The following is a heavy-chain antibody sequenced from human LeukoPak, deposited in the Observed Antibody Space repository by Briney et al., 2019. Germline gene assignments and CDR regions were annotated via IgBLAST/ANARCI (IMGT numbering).Heavy chain of an antibody. CDR3: ARDYPHYYYSKDAFDI. J-gene: IGHJ3*02. CDR1: GGSISSGDYY. D-gene: IGHD3-22*01. V-gene: IGHV4-30-4*08. CDR2: IYYSGST. Sequence: SQTLSLTCTVSGGSISSGDYYWSWIRQPPGKGLEWIGYIYYSGSTYYNPSLKSRVTISVDTSKNQFSLKLSSVTAADTAVYYCARDYPHYYYSKDAFDIWGQGTMVTVSS.